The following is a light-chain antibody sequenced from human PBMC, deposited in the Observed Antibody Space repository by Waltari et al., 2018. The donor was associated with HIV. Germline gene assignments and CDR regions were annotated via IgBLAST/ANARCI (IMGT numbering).Light chain of an antibody. V-gene: IGLV1-47*01. CDR3: ATWNDGLSGHVV. Sequence: QSVLTQPPSASGPPGQRVTIPCSGSGSNLGTNSISWYQHLPGTTPRLLIYRNNQRAAGVPDRFSASKSSTSASLAISGLRSEDEADYYCATWNDGLSGHVVFGGGTKLTVL. CDR1: GSNLGTNS. J-gene: IGLJ2*01. CDR2: RNN.